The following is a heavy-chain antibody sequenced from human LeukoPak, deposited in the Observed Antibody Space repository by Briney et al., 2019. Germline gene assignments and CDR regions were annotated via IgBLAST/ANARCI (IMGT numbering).Heavy chain of an antibody. CDR1: GGTFSSYA. CDR3: ARGLGRTAMVTRGGVRFDY. Sequence: SVKVSCKASGGTFSSYAISWVRQAAGQGLEWMGGIIPIFGTANYAQEFQGRVTITADKSTSTAYMELSRLRSEDTAVYYCARGLGRTAMVTRGGVRFDYWGQGTLVTVSS. V-gene: IGHV1-69*06. J-gene: IGHJ4*02. D-gene: IGHD5-18*01. CDR2: IIPIFGTA.